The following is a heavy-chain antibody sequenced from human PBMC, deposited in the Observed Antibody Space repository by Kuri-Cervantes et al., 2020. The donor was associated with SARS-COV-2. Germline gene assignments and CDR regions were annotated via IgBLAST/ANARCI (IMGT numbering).Heavy chain of an antibody. V-gene: IGHV3-30*18. J-gene: IGHJ6*02. CDR3: AKATVRFLEWLQYYYYYGMDV. CDR2: ISHDGKNK. Sequence: GGSLRLSCAASGFNFSRTDMHWVRQAPGKGLEWVAVISHDGKNKKCIASGKGRFTISRDNSQNTLYLHMKSLRAEDTAVYYCAKATVRFLEWLQYYYYYGMDVWGQGTTVTVSS. CDR1: GFNFSRTD. D-gene: IGHD3-3*01.